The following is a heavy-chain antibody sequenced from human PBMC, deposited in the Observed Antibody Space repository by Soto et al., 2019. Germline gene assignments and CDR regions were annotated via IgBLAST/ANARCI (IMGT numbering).Heavy chain of an antibody. D-gene: IGHD6-13*01. CDR2: IKSKTDGGTT. CDR1: GFTFSNAW. Sequence: PGGSLRLSCAASGFTFSNAWMNWVRQAQGKGLEWVGRIKSKTDGGTTDYAAPVKGRFTISRDDSKNTLYLQMNSLKTEDTAVYYCTTRSSSWPYGMDVWGQGTTVTVSS. CDR3: TTRSSSWPYGMDV. J-gene: IGHJ6*02. V-gene: IGHV3-15*07.